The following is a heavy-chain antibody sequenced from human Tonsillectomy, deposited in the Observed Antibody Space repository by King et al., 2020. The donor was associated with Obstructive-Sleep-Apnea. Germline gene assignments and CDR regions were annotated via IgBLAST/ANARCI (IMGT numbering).Heavy chain of an antibody. CDR3: ARESNYYDSSGYDTVLDY. Sequence: VQLVQSGGGVVQPGRSLRLSCAASGFTFSSYAMHWVRQAPGKGLEWVAVISYDGSNKYYADSVKGRFTISRDNSKNTLYLQMNSLRAEDTAVYYCARESNYYDSSGYDTVLDYWGQGTLVTISS. V-gene: IGHV3-30*04. D-gene: IGHD3-22*01. CDR2: ISYDGSNK. J-gene: IGHJ4*02. CDR1: GFTFSSYA.